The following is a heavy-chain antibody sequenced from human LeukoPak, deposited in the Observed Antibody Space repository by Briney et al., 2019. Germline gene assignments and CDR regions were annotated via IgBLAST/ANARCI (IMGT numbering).Heavy chain of an antibody. D-gene: IGHD5-12*01. J-gene: IGHJ5*02. Sequence: TSETLSLTCSVSGGSIRSLGYSWGWIRQPPGKGLEWIASMYYTGTTYYNPSLKSRVTMSVDTSKNQFSLTLTSVTAADTAVFYCARSVSAYAGRGWFDPWGQGTLVTVSS. V-gene: IGHV4-39*07. CDR3: ARSVSAYAGRGWFDP. CDR2: MYYTGTT. CDR1: GGSIRSLGYS.